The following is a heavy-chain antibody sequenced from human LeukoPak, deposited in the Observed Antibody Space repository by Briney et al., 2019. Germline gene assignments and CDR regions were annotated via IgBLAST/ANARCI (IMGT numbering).Heavy chain of an antibody. Sequence: GESLKISCKGSGYSFTSYWIGWVRQMPGKGLEWMGIIYPGDSDSRNSPSFQGQDTISADKSISTAYLQWSSLEASDTAMYCCGRRRPGYCSGGSCYGYYFDYWGQGTLVTVSS. D-gene: IGHD2-15*01. CDR3: GRRRPGYCSGGSCYGYYFDY. CDR1: GYSFTSYW. V-gene: IGHV5-51*01. J-gene: IGHJ4*02. CDR2: IYPGDSDS.